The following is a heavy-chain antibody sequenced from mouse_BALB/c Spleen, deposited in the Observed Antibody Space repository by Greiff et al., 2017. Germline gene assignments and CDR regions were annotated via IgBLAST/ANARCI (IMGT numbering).Heavy chain of an antibody. J-gene: IGHJ4*01. CDR2: IYPGNSDT. D-gene: IGHD2-14*01. CDR3: TRYDDYYAMDY. CDR1: GYTFTSYW. Sequence: EVQLQQSGPVLARPGASVKMSCKASGYTFTSYWMHWVKQRPGQGLEWIGAIYPGNSDTSYNQKFKGKAKLTAVTSTSTAYIELSSLTNEDSAVYYCTRYDDYYAMDYWGQGTSVTVSA. V-gene: IGHV1-5*01.